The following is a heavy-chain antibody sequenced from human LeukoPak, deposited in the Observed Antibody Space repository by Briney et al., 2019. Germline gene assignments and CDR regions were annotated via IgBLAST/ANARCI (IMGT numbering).Heavy chain of an antibody. Sequence: PGGSLRLSCVASDFSFSNYDMYWVRQAVGRGLEWVSALGTNGDTYYLGSVKGRFTISRENGKNSLYLQMNSLGVDDTAVYYCAREWRGIASHYHGMDLWGQGTTVTVSS. CDR1: DFSFSNYD. CDR3: AREWRGIASHYHGMDL. V-gene: IGHV3-13*01. CDR2: LGTNGDT. D-gene: IGHD6-6*01. J-gene: IGHJ6*02.